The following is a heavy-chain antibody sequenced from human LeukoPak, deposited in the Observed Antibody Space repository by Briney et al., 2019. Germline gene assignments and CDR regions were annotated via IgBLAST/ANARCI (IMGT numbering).Heavy chain of an antibody. D-gene: IGHD3-10*01. V-gene: IGHV3-48*04. CDR1: GFTFSSYS. Sequence: GGSLRLSCAASGFTFSSYSMNWVRQAPGKGLEWVSSISSSSSTIYYADSVKGRFTISRDNAKNSLYLQMNSLRAEDTAVYYCARRKGVDYYYYGMDVWGQGTTVTVSS. CDR3: ARRKGVDYYYYGMDV. J-gene: IGHJ6*02. CDR2: ISSSSSTI.